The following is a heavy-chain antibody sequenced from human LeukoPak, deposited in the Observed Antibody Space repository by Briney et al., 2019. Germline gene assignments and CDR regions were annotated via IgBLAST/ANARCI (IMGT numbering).Heavy chain of an antibody. CDR2: ISGSGGST. CDR3: TKGTIWLPFDY. V-gene: IGHV3-23*01. D-gene: IGHD5-18*01. Sequence: GGSLRLSCAASGFTFSNYAMIWARQAPGKGLEWVSAISGSGGSTYYADSVKGRFTISRDNSKNTLYLQMNSLRAEDTAVYYCTKGTIWLPFDYWGQGTLVTVSS. CDR1: GFTFSNYA. J-gene: IGHJ4*02.